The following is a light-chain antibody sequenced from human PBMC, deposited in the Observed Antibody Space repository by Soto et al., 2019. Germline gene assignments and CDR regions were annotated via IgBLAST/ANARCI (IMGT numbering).Light chain of an antibody. V-gene: IGKV1-39*01. CDR1: QRVSRY. CDR2: AAS. J-gene: IGKJ5*01. CDR3: QQLKAYPLT. Sequence: DIQMTQYPSSLSASVGDRFTITCRASQRVSRYLNWYQQKPGKAPKLLIYAASTLQSGFPSRFSGSGSGTDFTLTISSRQPEDFATYYCQQLKAYPLTFGQGTRLEIK.